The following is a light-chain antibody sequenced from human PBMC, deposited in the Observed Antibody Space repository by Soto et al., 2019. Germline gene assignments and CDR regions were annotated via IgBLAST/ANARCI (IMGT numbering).Light chain of an antibody. CDR2: DVS. CDR1: SSDIGAYNS. V-gene: IGLV2-14*03. J-gene: IGLJ1*01. Sequence: QSVLTQPASVSGSPGQSITISCTGTSSDIGAYNSVSWYQQHPGKAPKLMIYDVSNRPSGVSNRFSASKSGNTASLTISGLQAEDEDDYYCSSRTTSNPYVFGTGTKVTVL. CDR3: SSRTTSNPYV.